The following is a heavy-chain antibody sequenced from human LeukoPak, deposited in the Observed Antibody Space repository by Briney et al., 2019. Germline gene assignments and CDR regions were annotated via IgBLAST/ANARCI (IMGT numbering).Heavy chain of an antibody. CDR1: GFTFDDYT. J-gene: IGHJ4*02. CDR3: AKDIESGSYYRGFDY. CDR2: ITWDGTDT. D-gene: IGHD1-26*01. Sequence: PGGSLRLSCAAPGFTFDDYTMHWVRQAPGKGLEWVSLITWDGTDTSYADSVRGRFTISRDNSKNSLYLQMNSLRTEDTAFYYCAKDIESGSYYRGFDYWGQGALVTVSS. V-gene: IGHV3-43*01.